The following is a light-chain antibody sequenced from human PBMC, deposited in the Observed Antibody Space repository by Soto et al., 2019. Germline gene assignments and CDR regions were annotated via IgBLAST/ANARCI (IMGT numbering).Light chain of an antibody. J-gene: IGKJ1*01. V-gene: IGKV1-5*03. CDR1: QSIDNW. CDR3: QQYDNYSWT. CDR2: KAS. Sequence: DIQMTQSPSTLSTSVGDRVTITCRASQSIDNWLARYQHKPGKAPNLLIYKASTLESGVPSRFSGSGSGTEFTLTISSLQPDDFATYYCQQYDNYSWTFGQGTKVEIK.